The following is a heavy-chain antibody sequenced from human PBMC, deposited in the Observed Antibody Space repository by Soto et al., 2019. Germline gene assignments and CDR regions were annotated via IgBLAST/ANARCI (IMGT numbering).Heavy chain of an antibody. J-gene: IGHJ4*02. CDR2: IIPIFGTA. D-gene: IGHD3-22*01. CDR1: GGTFSSYA. V-gene: IGHV1-69*13. Sequence: SVKVSCKASGGTFSSYAISWVRQAPGQGREWMGGIIPIFGTANYAQKFQGRVTITADESTSTAYMELSSLRSEDTAVYYCARGIDYYDSSGYYLAGRFDYWGQGXLVTVPS. CDR3: ARGIDYYDSSGYYLAGRFDY.